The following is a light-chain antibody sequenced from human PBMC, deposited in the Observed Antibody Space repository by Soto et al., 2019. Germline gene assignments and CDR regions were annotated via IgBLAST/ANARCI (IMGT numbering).Light chain of an antibody. CDR2: AAS. CDR1: QGISSY. V-gene: IGKV1-8*01. J-gene: IGKJ1*01. CDR3: QQYYSYSRT. Sequence: AIRMTQSPSSLSASTGDRVTITCRASQGISSYLAWYQQKPGKAPKLLIYAASTLQSGVPSRFSGSGSVTDFDLTIICLQSEDFAISCCQQYYSYSRTFGQGAKWEIK.